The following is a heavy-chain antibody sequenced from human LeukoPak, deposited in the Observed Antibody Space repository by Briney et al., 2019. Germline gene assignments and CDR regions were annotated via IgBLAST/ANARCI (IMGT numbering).Heavy chain of an antibody. CDR1: GGSISIYY. V-gene: IGHV4-4*07. Sequence: SETLSLTCTVSGGSISIYYWSWVRQPAGKGLEWIGRISASGSTNYNPSLKSRVTMSLDTSKNQFSLKLSSATAADTAVYYCAREITVTRPFDYWGPGTLVTVSS. CDR3: AREITVTRPFDY. CDR2: ISASGST. D-gene: IGHD4-17*01. J-gene: IGHJ4*02.